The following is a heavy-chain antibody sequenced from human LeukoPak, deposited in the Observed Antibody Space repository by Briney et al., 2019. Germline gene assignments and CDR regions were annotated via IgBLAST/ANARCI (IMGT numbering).Heavy chain of an antibody. CDR1: GFTFSSYA. CDR3: AKALDIVVVPAAYDY. J-gene: IGHJ4*02. V-gene: IGHV3-23*01. Sequence: GGSLRLSCAASGFTFSSYAMSWVRQAPGKGLEWVSAISGSGGSTYYADSVKGRFTISRDNSKNTLYLQMNSLRAEDTVVYYCAKALDIVVVPAAYDYWGQGTLVTVSS. D-gene: IGHD2-2*01. CDR2: ISGSGGST.